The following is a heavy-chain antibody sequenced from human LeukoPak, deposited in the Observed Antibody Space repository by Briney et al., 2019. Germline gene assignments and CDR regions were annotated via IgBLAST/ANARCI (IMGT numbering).Heavy chain of an antibody. CDR2: IYYSGST. J-gene: IGHJ4*02. CDR1: GGSISSYY. CDR3: ARDKGHYDVDY. D-gene: IGHD3-16*01. Sequence: SETLSLTCTVSGGSISSYYWSWIRQPPGKGLEWMGSIYYSGSTYYNPSLKSRLTISVDTSKNQFSLKLGSVAAADTAIYYCARDKGHYDVDYWGQGTLVTVSS. V-gene: IGHV4-59*12.